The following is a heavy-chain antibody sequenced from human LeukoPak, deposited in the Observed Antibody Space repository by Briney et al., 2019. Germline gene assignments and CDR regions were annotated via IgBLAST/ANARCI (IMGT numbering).Heavy chain of an antibody. CDR3: ARVRVITYWYFDL. V-gene: IGHV3-23*01. Sequence: GGSLRLSCAASGFTFTNYAMTWVRQAPGKGLEWVSVIGASGADTYYSDSVKGRFTVSRDNSQNTLFLHMSSLRAEDTAVYYCARVRVITYWYFDLWGRGTLVTVSS. CDR1: GFTFTNYA. J-gene: IGHJ2*01. D-gene: IGHD3-22*01. CDR2: IGASGADT.